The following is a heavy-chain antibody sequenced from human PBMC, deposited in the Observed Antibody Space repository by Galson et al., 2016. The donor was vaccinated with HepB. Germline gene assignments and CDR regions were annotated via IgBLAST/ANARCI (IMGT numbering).Heavy chain of an antibody. Sequence: VKVSCKASGYTFNNYGFTWVRQAPGQGLEWMGWISPFNGDSNHTQKFQGRVTMTTDTSTSTAYLELKSLGSDDTAVYYCARVAATLRYHFYGMDVWGQGTTVSVSS. CDR2: ISPFNGDS. CDR1: GYTFNNYG. D-gene: IGHD6-13*01. V-gene: IGHV1-18*01. CDR3: ARVAATLRYHFYGMDV. J-gene: IGHJ6*02.